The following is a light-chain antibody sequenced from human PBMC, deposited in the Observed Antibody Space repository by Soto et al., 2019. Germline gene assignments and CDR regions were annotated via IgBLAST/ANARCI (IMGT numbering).Light chain of an antibody. V-gene: IGLV2-14*03. Sequence: QSVLTQPASVSGSPGQSITISCTGSSNNVGLYNYVSWYQQHPGKAPKLVISDVTNRPSGVSDRFSGSKSGNTAFLTISGLQAEDEADYYCSSYTSTATLFGRGTKLTVL. CDR1: SNNVGLYNY. CDR2: DVT. J-gene: IGLJ2*01. CDR3: SSYTSTATL.